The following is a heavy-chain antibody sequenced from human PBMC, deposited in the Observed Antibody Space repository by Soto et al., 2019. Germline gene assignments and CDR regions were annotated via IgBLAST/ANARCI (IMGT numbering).Heavy chain of an antibody. J-gene: IGHJ4*02. V-gene: IGHV4-59*08. D-gene: IGHD2-15*01. CDR3: VRHHGWWLPQD. Sequence: QVQLQESGPGLVKPSETLSLTCAVSGASINDYFWSWVRQPPGKGLEWIGYIYHSGSTNYNPSLKSRVTIATHTSKSQFSLNLSSVTAADTAVYYCVRHHGWWLPQDWGQGILVTVSS. CDR1: GASINDYF. CDR2: IYHSGST.